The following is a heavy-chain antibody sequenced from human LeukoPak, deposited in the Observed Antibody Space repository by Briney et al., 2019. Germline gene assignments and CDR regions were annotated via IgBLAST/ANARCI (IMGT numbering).Heavy chain of an antibody. J-gene: IGHJ3*02. CDR1: GFSLSTSGVG. CDR2: IYWNDDK. CDR3: AHRREDYDILTGSDAFDI. V-gene: IGHV2-5*01. D-gene: IGHD3-9*01. Sequence: SGPTLVKPTQTLTMTCTFSGFSLSTSGVGVGCIRQPPGKALEWLALIYWNDDKRYSPSLKSRLTITKDTSKNQVVLTMTNVDPVDTATYYCAHRREDYDILTGSDAFDIWGQGTMVTVSS.